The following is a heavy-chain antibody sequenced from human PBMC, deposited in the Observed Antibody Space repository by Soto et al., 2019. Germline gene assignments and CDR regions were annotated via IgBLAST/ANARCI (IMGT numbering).Heavy chain of an antibody. J-gene: IGHJ6*02. V-gene: IGHV4-31*03. D-gene: IGHD6-13*01. Sequence: QVQLQESGPGLVKPSQTLSLTCTVSGGSISSGVYYWSWIRQHPGKGLEWIGYIYYSGSTYYNPYLKSRVTMSVDTSTNQFPLKLSSVTATDTAVYSCARDLQYSRLFYGMDVWGQGTTVTVSS. CDR3: ARDLQYSRLFYGMDV. CDR1: GGSISSGVYY. CDR2: IYYSGST.